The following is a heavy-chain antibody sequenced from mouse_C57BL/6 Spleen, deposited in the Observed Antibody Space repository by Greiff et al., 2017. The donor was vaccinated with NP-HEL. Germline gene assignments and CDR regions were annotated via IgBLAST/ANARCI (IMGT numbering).Heavy chain of an antibody. CDR3: ARGEMGSPWFAY. J-gene: IGHJ3*01. CDR2: IYPGSGST. CDR1: GYTFTSYW. Sequence: QVQLQQPGAELVKPGASVKMSCKASGYTFTSYWITWVKQRPGQGLEWIGDIYPGSGSTNYNEKFKSKATLTVDTSSSTAYMQLSSLTSEDSAVYYCARGEMGSPWFAYWGQGTLVTVSA. V-gene: IGHV1-55*01.